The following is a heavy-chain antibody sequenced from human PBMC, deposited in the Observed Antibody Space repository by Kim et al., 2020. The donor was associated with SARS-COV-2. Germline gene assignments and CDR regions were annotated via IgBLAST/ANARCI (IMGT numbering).Heavy chain of an antibody. CDR3: ARDFKSSSWDFDY. D-gene: IGHD6-13*01. Sequence: GGSLRLSCAASGFTFSSYGMHWVRQAPGKGLEWVAVISYDGSNKYYADSVKGRFTISRDNSKNTLYLQINSLRAEDTAVYYCARDFKSSSWDFDYWGQGTLVTVSS. CDR2: ISYDGSNK. V-gene: IGHV3-33*05. J-gene: IGHJ4*02. CDR1: GFTFSSYG.